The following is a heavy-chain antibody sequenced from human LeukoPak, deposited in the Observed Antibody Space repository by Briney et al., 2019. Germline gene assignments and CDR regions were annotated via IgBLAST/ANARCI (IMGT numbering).Heavy chain of an antibody. D-gene: IGHD3-16*01. J-gene: IGHJ5*02. Sequence: GGPLRLSCAAPGFTFSSYAMSWVRQAPGKGLDWISAISGSGGNTYYADSVKGRFTISRDNSKNTLYLQMNSLRAEDTAVYYCARDYADAFDPWGQGTLVTVSS. CDR3: ARDYADAFDP. V-gene: IGHV3-23*01. CDR1: GFTFSSYA. CDR2: ISGSGGNT.